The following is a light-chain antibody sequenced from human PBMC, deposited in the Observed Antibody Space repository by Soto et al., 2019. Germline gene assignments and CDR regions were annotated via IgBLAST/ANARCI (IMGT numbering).Light chain of an antibody. CDR3: QQYGSSPPIT. CDR1: HSVGSSY. J-gene: IGKJ5*01. Sequence: EIVLTQSPGTLSLSPGERATLSCRASHSVGSSYLAWYQQKPGQAPRLLIYGASSRATGIPDWFSGSGSGKDFTLTISRLEPEDCALYYCQQYGSSPPITFGQGTRLDIK. V-gene: IGKV3-20*01. CDR2: GAS.